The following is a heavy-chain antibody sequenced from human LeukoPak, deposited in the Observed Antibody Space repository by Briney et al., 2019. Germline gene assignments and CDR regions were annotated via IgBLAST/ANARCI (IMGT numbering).Heavy chain of an antibody. CDR3: ASSLDSSGWFAPYYYYYGMDV. Sequence: SVKVSCKASGYTFTDYYIHWVRQASGQGLEWMGGIIPIFGTANYAQKFQGRVTITADESTSTAYMELSSLRSEDTAVYYCASSLDSSGWFAPYYYYYGMDVWGKGTTVTVSS. CDR2: IIPIFGTA. CDR1: GYTFTDYY. V-gene: IGHV1-69*13. D-gene: IGHD6-19*01. J-gene: IGHJ6*04.